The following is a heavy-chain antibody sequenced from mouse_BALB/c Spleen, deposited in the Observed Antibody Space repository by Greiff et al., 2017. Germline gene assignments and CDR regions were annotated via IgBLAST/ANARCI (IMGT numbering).Heavy chain of an antibody. CDR3: AREGITDFDY. J-gene: IGHJ2*01. Sequence: EVKLQESGGGLVQPGGSLRLSCATSGFTFTDYYMSWVRQPPGKALEWLGFIRNKANGYTTEYSASVKGRFTISRDNSQSILYLQMNTLRAEDSATYYCAREGITDFDYWGQGTTLTVSS. V-gene: IGHV7-3*02. CDR2: IRNKANGYTT. D-gene: IGHD2-4*01. CDR1: GFTFTDYY.